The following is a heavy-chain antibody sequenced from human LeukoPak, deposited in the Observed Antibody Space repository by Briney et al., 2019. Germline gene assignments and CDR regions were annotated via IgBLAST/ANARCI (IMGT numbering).Heavy chain of an antibody. CDR2: INPNSGGT. V-gene: IGHV1-2*02. CDR3: ARGPRWLQFPYFDY. CDR1: GYTFTGYY. Sequence: ASVTVSCKASGYTFTGYYMHWVRQAPRQGLEWMGWINPNSGGTNYAQKFQGRVTMTRDTSISTAYMELSRLRSDDTAVYYCARGPRWLQFPYFDYWGQGTLVTVSS. J-gene: IGHJ4*02. D-gene: IGHD5-24*01.